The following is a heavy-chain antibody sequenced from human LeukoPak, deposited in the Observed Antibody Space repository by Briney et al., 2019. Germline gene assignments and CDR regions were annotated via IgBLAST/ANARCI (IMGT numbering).Heavy chain of an antibody. CDR2: ISTYNYNT. V-gene: IGHV1-18*01. Sequence: ASVKVSCKTSGYTFTSYGVSWVRQAPGQRLEWMGWISTYNYNTNYAHKFRGRVTLTKDTSTSTVYMELRSLRFDDTAIYYCARQVDTSMALPDYWGQGTLVTVSS. J-gene: IGHJ4*02. CDR1: GYTFTSYG. CDR3: ARQVDTSMALPDY. D-gene: IGHD5-18*01.